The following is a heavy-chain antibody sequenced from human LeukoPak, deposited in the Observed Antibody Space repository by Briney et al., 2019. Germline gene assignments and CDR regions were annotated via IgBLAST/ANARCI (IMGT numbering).Heavy chain of an antibody. CDR2: IYTSGST. D-gene: IGHD2-2*02. CDR1: GGSISSGSYY. V-gene: IGHV4-61*02. Sequence: PSETLTLTCTVSGGSISSGSYYWSWIRQPAGKGLEWIGRIYTSGSTNYNPSLKSRVTISIDTSKNQFSLKLSSVTAADTAVYYCAREGPAAILDYYYYYMDVWGKGTTVTVSS. CDR3: AREGPAAILDYYYYYMDV. J-gene: IGHJ6*03.